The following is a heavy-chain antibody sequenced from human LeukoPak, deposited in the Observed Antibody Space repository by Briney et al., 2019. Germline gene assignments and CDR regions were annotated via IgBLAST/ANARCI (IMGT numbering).Heavy chain of an antibody. V-gene: IGHV1-2*06. CDR3: ARVSNPLGYCSGGSCFFDY. CDR2: INPNSGGT. Sequence: GSVKVSCKASGYTFTSYYMHWVRQAPGQGLEWMGRINPNSGGTNYAQKFQGRVTMTRDTSISTAYMELSRLRSDDTAVYYCARVSNPLGYCSGGSCFFDYWGQGTLVTVSS. CDR1: GYTFTSYY. D-gene: IGHD2-15*01. J-gene: IGHJ4*02.